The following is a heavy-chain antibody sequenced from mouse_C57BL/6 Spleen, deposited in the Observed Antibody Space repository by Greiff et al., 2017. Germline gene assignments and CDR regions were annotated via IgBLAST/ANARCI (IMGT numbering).Heavy chain of an antibody. CDR2: IDPEDGET. CDR3: AREPTVTSYAMDY. J-gene: IGHJ4*01. Sequence: VQLQQSGAELVKPGASVKLSCTASGFNIKDYYMHWVKQRTEKGLEWIGRIDPEDGETKYAPQFQGKATITADTSSNTAYLQLSSLTSEDTVVYCGAREPTVTSYAMDYWGQGTSVTVSS. V-gene: IGHV14-2*01. CDR1: GFNIKDYY. D-gene: IGHD2-2*01.